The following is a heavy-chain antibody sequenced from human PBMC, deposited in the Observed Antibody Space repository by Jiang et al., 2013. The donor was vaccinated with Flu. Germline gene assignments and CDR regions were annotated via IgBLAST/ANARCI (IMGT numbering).Heavy chain of an antibody. V-gene: IGHV1-18*01. Sequence: KKPGASVKVSCKASGXTFTSYGISWVRQAPGQGLEWMGWISAYNGNTNYAQKLQGRVTMTTDTSTSTAYMELRSPRSDDTAVYYCARVRYETRNEYYFDYWGQGTLVTVSS. D-gene: IGHD1-1*01. CDR3: ARVRYETRNEYYFDY. CDR2: ISAYNGNT. J-gene: IGHJ4*02. CDR1: GXTFTSYG.